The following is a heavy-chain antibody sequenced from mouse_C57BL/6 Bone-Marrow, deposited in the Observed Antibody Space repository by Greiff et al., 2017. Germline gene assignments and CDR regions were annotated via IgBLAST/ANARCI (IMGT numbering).Heavy chain of an antibody. CDR1: GYTFTSYW. CDR3: ARLCAY. Sequence: QVQLQQPGTELVKPGASVKLSCKASGYTFTSYWMHWVKQRPGQGLEWIGNINPSNGGTNYNEKFKSKATLTVDKSSSTAYMQRTSLTSGDSEVSTGARLCAYWGQGSLVTVSA. J-gene: IGHJ3*01. V-gene: IGHV1-53*01. CDR2: INPSNGGT.